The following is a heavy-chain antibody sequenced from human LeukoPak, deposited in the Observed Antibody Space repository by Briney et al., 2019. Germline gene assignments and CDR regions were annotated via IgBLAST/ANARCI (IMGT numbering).Heavy chain of an antibody. CDR2: ITRGGDYV. CDR1: GFIFNTLN. CDR3: ARGHYDVLAASYKWTPDY. D-gene: IGHD3-9*01. V-gene: IGHV3-21*01. Sequence: PGGSLRLPRSASGFIFNTLNMIWLSHPPGKWVEWVSSITRGGDYVYYADSVKGRFTTSRDNAKNSLSLQLNSLRVEDTAVYYCARGHYDVLAASYKWTPDYWGQGTLVTVSS. J-gene: IGHJ4*02.